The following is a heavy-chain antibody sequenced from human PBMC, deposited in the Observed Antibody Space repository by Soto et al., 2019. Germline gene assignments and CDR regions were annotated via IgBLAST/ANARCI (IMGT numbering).Heavy chain of an antibody. D-gene: IGHD6-19*01. CDR3: ARRQWLGQGVDY. J-gene: IGHJ4*02. CDR1: GYSFTSYW. CDR2: INPSDSYT. Sequence: EVQLVQSGAEVKKPGESVKISCKISGYSFTSYWITWVRQMPGKGLEWMGKINPSDSYTDYSPSFQGHVTFSTDRSISTVYLQWSSLKASDTAIYYCARRQWLGQGVDYWGQGTLVTVSS. V-gene: IGHV5-10-1*03.